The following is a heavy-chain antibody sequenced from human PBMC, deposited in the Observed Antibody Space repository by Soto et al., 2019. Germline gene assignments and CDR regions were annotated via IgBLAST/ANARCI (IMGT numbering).Heavy chain of an antibody. CDR2: INQDGSEQ. D-gene: IGHD7-27*01. CDR3: VRNSNWGACDL. CDR1: GFTFSYHW. Sequence: EVQLVESGGDLVQWGGSLRLSCAASGFTFSYHWMNWVRLAPGKGQEWVANINQDGSEQNYVDSVKGRFTIPRDNARNSLYRQKTSLRAEDTAVGYCVRNSNWGACDLWGQGTVVIVSS. V-gene: IGHV3-7*01. J-gene: IGHJ3*01.